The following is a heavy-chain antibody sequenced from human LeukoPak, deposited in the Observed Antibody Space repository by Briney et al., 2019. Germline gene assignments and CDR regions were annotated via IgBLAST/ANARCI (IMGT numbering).Heavy chain of an antibody. D-gene: IGHD2-15*01. CDR1: GGSISGHY. Sequence: SETLSLTCTVSGGSISGHYWSWIRQPPGKGLEWIGYIYYSGSTNYNSSLKSRVTISVDTSKNQFSLKLSSVTAADTAVYYCARFTIVTLLVGCSGGSCYPKWFDPWARERWSPSP. V-gene: IGHV4-59*11. J-gene: IGHJ5*02. CDR3: ARFTIVTLLVGCSGGSCYPKWFDP. CDR2: IYYSGST.